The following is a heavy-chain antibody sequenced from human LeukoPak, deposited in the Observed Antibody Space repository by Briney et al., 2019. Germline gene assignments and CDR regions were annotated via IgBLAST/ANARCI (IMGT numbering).Heavy chain of an antibody. CDR3: ARNYYEPTYDYYFDC. D-gene: IGHD1-26*01. V-gene: IGHV3-23*01. J-gene: IGHJ4*02. CDR2: ISGSGGST. Sequence: GGSLRLSCAASGFTFRSYAMSWVRQAPGKGLEGVSAISGSGGSTYYADSVRGRFTISRDNSKNTMYLHMNSLRAEDTALYYCARNYYEPTYDYYFDCWGQGTLVTVSS. CDR1: GFTFRSYA.